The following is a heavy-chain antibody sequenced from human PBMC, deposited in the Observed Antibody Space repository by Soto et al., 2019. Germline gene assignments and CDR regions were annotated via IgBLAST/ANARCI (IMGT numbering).Heavy chain of an antibody. CDR3: ARGRAYYDMLTAFNWFDP. J-gene: IGHJ5*02. CDR1: GYTFTSYD. D-gene: IGHD3-9*01. Sequence: QVQLVQSGAEVKKPGASVKVSCKASGYTFTSYDINWVRQATGQGREWMGWMNPNSGNTGYAQKFQGRVTMTRNTSISTAYMELSSLRSEDTAVYYCARGRAYYDMLTAFNWFDPWGQGTLVTVSS. V-gene: IGHV1-8*01. CDR2: MNPNSGNT.